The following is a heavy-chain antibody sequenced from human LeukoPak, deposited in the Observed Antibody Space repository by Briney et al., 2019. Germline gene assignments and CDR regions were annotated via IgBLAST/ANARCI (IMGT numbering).Heavy chain of an antibody. Sequence: GGSLRLSCAASGFPFSDYYMSWVRQAPGKGLEWVSYISSSSKYTNYVDSVKGRFTISRDNAKNSLNLQMNSLRVEDTAVYYCARSPCSSTRCYHSWSQGTLVTVSS. CDR3: ARSPCSSTRCYHS. CDR2: ISSSSKYT. V-gene: IGHV3-11*06. D-gene: IGHD2-2*01. J-gene: IGHJ5*02. CDR1: GFPFSDYY.